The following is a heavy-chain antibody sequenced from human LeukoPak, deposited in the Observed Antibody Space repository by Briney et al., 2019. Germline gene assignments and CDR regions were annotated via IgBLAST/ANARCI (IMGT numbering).Heavy chain of an antibody. D-gene: IGHD3-22*01. CDR3: ARVWIYYDAGNSNCVFDY. CDR2: IRYDGSNK. V-gene: IGHV3-30*02. CDR1: GFTFSSYG. J-gene: IGHJ4*02. Sequence: GGSLRLSCAASGFTFSSYGMHWVRQAPGKGLEWVAFIRYDGSNKYYADSVKGRFTIPRDNAKNSLYLQMNNLRAEDTAVYYCARVWIYYDAGNSNCVFDYWGQGTLVTVSS.